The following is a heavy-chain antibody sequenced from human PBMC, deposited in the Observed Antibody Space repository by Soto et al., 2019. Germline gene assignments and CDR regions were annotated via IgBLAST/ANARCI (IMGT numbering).Heavy chain of an antibody. D-gene: IGHD5-12*01. Sequence: QITLRESGPTLVQPTQTLTLSCTFSGFSLSTSGVGVAWIRQPPGKALEWLALIYWDGDRRYKPSLKSRLTITKGTSRNQVVLTMTNMDPVDTATYYCVRGQWLLKVYFDFWGQGTVVTVPS. V-gene: IGHV2-5*02. CDR1: GFSLSTSGVG. CDR2: IYWDGDR. CDR3: VRGQWLLKVYFDF. J-gene: IGHJ4*02.